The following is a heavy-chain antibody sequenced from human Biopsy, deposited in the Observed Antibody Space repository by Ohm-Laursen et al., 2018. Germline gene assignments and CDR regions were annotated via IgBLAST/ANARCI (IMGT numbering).Heavy chain of an antibody. V-gene: IGHV3-23*01. D-gene: IGHD4-17*01. CDR3: TCRYGDSPL. J-gene: IGHJ3*01. CDR1: RFILNNYG. Sequence: SLRLSCSASRFILNNYGLSWVRQAPGKGLERVPAIRGSGLTTFYTDSVKGRFTISRDNSKNTLSLQMNSLRAEDTAIYYCTCRYGDSPLWGQGTMVTVSS. CDR2: IRGSGLTT.